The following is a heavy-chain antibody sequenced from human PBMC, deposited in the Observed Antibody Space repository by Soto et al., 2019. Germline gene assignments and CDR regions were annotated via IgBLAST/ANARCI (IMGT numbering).Heavy chain of an antibody. D-gene: IGHD6-13*01. CDR1: GFTLSSYS. CDR2: ISSSSSTI. Sequence: PGGSLRLSCAASGFTLSSYSMNWVRQAPGKGLEWVSYISSSSSTIYYADSVKGRFTISRDNAKNSLYLQMNSLRDEDTAVYYCARVGSSSWYFPFDYWGQGTLVTVSS. CDR3: ARVGSSSWYFPFDY. J-gene: IGHJ4*02. V-gene: IGHV3-48*02.